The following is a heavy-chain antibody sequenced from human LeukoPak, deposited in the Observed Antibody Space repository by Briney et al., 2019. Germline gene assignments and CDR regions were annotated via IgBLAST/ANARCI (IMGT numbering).Heavy chain of an antibody. J-gene: IGHJ5*02. CDR2: IYYSGST. D-gene: IGHD3-10*01. V-gene: IGHV4-31*03. CDR1: GGSISSGGYY. Sequence: SQTLSLTCTVSGGSISSGGYYWSWIRQHPGKGLEWIGYIYYSGSTYYNPSLKSRVTISVDTSKNQFSLKLSSVTAADTAVYYCARAIIERITMVRGVIKGPNVEGWFDPWGQGTLVTVSS. CDR3: ARAIIERITMVRGVIKGPNVEGWFDP.